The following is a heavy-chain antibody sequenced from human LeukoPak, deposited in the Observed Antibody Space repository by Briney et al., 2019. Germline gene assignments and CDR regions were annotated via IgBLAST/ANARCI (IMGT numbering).Heavy chain of an antibody. V-gene: IGHV3-23*01. CDR1: GFTFSGYA. CDR2: ISDSGGST. J-gene: IGHJ4*02. Sequence: PGGSLRLSCATSGFTFSGYAMSWCRQAPGKGLEWFSTISDSGGSTYYADSVKGRFTISRGNSKNTLYLLMNELSAEDTAVYYCAKSHSLEYRCYFDYWGQGTLVTVSS. D-gene: IGHD2/OR15-2a*01. CDR3: AKSHSLEYRCYFDY.